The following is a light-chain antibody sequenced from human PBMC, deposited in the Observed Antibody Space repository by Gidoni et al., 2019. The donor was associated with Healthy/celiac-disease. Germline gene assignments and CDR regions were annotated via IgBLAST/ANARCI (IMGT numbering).Light chain of an antibody. J-gene: IGKJ5*01. Sequence: DIQMTQSPSSLSASVGERVTITCQASQDISNYFNWYQQKPGKAPKLLIYDASNLETGVPSRFSGSGSGTDFTFTISSLQPEDIATYYCQQYDNLPITFGQGTRLEIK. CDR1: QDISNY. CDR3: QQYDNLPIT. CDR2: DAS. V-gene: IGKV1-33*01.